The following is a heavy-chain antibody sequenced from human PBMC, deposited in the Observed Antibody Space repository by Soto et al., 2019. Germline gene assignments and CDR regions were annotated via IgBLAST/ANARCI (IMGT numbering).Heavy chain of an antibody. J-gene: IGHJ4*02. CDR3: AKSATVPAAIAY. Sequence: QVQLVQSGAEVKKPGASVKVSCKASGYTFTSYAMHWVRQAPGQRLEWMGWINAGNGNTKYSQKFQGRVTITRDTSASTTYMELSSLRSEDTAVYYCAKSATVPAAIAYWGQGTLVTVSS. CDR2: INAGNGNT. CDR1: GYTFTSYA. V-gene: IGHV1-3*01. D-gene: IGHD2-2*02.